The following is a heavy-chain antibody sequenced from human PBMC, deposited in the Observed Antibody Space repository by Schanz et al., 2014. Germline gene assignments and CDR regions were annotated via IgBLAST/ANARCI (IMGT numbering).Heavy chain of an antibody. D-gene: IGHD3-10*02. Sequence: EVQLVESGGGLVQPGGSLRLSCAASGFSVGNQYMNWVRQAPGKGLEWVSSISGDHRNTFYADSVKGRFTISRDNSKNTLYLQMNSLRPEDTAIYYCAKNQYDDVDLSSFYFDFWGQGTLVTVSS. CDR3: AKNQYDDVDLSSFYFDF. CDR2: ISGDHRNT. CDR1: GFSVGNQY. V-gene: IGHV3-23*04. J-gene: IGHJ4*02.